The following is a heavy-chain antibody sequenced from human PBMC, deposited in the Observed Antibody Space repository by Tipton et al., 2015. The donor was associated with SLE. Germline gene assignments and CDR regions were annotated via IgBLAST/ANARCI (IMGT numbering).Heavy chain of an antibody. Sequence: TLSLTCTVSGGSISSSSYYWGWIRQPPGKGLEWIGSIYHSGSTYYNPSLKSRVTISVDTSKNQFSLKLSSVTAADTAVYYCARGEWPQFDYWGQGTLVTVSS. J-gene: IGHJ4*02. CDR2: IYHSGST. V-gene: IGHV4-39*07. CDR3: ARGEWPQFDY. CDR1: GGSISSSSYY. D-gene: IGHD2-8*01.